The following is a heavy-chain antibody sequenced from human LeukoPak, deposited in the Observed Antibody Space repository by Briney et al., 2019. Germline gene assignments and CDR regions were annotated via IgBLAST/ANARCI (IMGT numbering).Heavy chain of an antibody. Sequence: SQTLSLTCAISGDSVPSNSAAWNWIRQSPSRGLEWLGRTYYRSKWYNNYALSVKSRMTVNPDTSKNQISLQLNSVTPEDTAVYYCARESAGTYYFDYWGQGALVTVSS. CDR2: TYYRSKWYN. CDR3: ARESAGTYYFDY. D-gene: IGHD6-19*01. CDR1: GDSVPSNSAA. J-gene: IGHJ4*02. V-gene: IGHV6-1*01.